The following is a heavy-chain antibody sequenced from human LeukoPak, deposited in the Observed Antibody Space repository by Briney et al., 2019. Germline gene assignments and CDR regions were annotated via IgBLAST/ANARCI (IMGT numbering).Heavy chain of an antibody. D-gene: IGHD4-17*01. J-gene: IGHJ6*03. V-gene: IGHV4-39*01. CDR2: IYYSGST. CDR1: GDSISSSSYY. CDR3: ARLHGDYVGYYYYYMDV. Sequence: SETLSLTCTGSGDSISSSSYYWGGIRQPRGKGVEGIESIYYSGSTYYNPSLKSRVTISVDTSKNQFSLKLSSVTAADTAVYYCARLHGDYVGYYYYYMDVWGKGTTVTVSS.